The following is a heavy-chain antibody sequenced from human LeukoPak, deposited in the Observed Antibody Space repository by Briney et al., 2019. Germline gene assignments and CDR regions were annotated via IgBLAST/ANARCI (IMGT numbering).Heavy chain of an antibody. CDR1: GFTFSSYS. CDR3: ARDRGPSHY. Sequence: PGGSLRPSCAASGFTFSSYSMNWVRQAPGKGLEWVSYISSSSSTIYYADSVKGRFTISRDNAKNSLYLQMNSLRAEDTAVYYCARDRGPSHYWGQGTLVTVSS. CDR2: ISSSSSTI. V-gene: IGHV3-48*04. J-gene: IGHJ4*02.